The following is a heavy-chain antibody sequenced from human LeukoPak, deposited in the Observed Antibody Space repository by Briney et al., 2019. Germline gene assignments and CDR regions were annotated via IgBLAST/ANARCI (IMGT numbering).Heavy chain of an antibody. CDR2: IRYDGSNK. Sequence: GGSLRLSCAASGFTFSSYGMHWVRQAPGKGLEWEAFIRYDGSNKYYADSVKGRFTISRDNSKSTLYLQMNSLRAEDTAVYYCAKDPALSIAVAGNSDYWGQGTLVTVSS. D-gene: IGHD6-19*01. CDR3: AKDPALSIAVAGNSDY. CDR1: GFTFSSYG. J-gene: IGHJ4*02. V-gene: IGHV3-30*02.